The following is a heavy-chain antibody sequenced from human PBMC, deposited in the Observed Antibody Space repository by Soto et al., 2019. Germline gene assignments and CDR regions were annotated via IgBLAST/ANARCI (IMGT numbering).Heavy chain of an antibody. J-gene: IGHJ6*02. CDR3: VRDRWVDSSWPNYYYYGMDV. V-gene: IGHV4-30-4*01. D-gene: IGHD6-13*01. CDR1: GDSVSNTDYY. Sequence: SETLSLTCTVSGDSVSNTDYYWNWVRQPPGEGLAWIASIYYSGSISYNPSLASRVAISADTSKNQFSLNLNSVTAADTAVYYCVRDRWVDSSWPNYYYYGMDVWGQGTTVTVS. CDR2: IYYSGSI.